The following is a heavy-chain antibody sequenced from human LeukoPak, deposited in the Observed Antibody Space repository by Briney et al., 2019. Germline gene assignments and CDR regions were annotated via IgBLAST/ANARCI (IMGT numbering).Heavy chain of an antibody. J-gene: IGHJ4*02. CDR2: INPNSGGT. V-gene: IGHV1-2*02. D-gene: IGHD5-18*01. CDR3: ARGRILGTAMVGY. CDR1: GYTFTSYY. Sequence: GASVKVSCKASGYTFTSYYMHWVRQAPGQGLEWMGWINPNSGGTNYAQKSQGRVTMTRDTSISTAYMELSRLRSDDTAVYYCARGRILGTAMVGYWGQGTLVTVSS.